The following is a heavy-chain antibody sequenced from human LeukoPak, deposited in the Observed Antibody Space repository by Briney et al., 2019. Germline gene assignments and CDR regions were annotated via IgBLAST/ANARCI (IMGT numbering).Heavy chain of an antibody. J-gene: IGHJ2*01. V-gene: IGHV5-51*01. CDR1: GYIFTSYW. Sequence: GESLKISCKGSGYIFTSYWIGWVRQMPGKGLEWMGIIYPADSDTRYSPSFQGQVTISADKSISTAYLQWSSLKASDTAMYYCARHGSGGAYCGGDCYSWYFDLWGRGTLVTVSS. CDR2: IYPADSDT. CDR3: ARHGSGGAYCGGDCYSWYFDL. D-gene: IGHD2-21*02.